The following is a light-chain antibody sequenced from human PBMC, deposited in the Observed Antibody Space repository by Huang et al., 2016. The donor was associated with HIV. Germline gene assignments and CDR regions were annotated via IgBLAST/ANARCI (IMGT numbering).Light chain of an antibody. V-gene: IGKV3-11*01. CDR2: DAS. CDR3: QRRST. Sequence: EIVLTQSPPTLSFSPGDTATLSCRASQSVSSYLAWYQQKPGQAPRLLIYDASNRATGIPARFSGSGSGTDFTLTISSLEPEDVAVYYCQRRSTFGQGTKVEIK. CDR1: QSVSSY. J-gene: IGKJ1*01.